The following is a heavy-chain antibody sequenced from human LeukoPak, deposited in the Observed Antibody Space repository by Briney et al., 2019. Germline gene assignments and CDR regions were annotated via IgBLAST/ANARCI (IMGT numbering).Heavy chain of an antibody. CDR1: GFTFTSYS. CDR2: ISDSGGST. J-gene: IGHJ2*01. D-gene: IGHD6-6*01. Sequence: GGSLRLSCAASGFTFTSYSMSWVRQAPGKGLEWVSVISDSGGSTYYSDSVKGRFTISRDNSKNTLYLQMNSLRAEDTAIYHCAKDSSSSHPSWYFDLWGRGTLVTVSS. V-gene: IGHV3-23*01. CDR3: AKDSSSSHPSWYFDL.